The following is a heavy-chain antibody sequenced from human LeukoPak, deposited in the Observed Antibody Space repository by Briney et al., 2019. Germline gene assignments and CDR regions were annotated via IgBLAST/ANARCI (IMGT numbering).Heavy chain of an antibody. CDR1: VFKFDDYG. Sequence: GGSLRLSCAASVFKFDDYGMSWLRQAPGKGLEWVSCINWNGSNTGYVDPVKRLYPIPRDNPKHYVYLQMNSLRAEDTAFYYCEKYSSGSLRAFDIWGQGTMVTVSS. J-gene: IGHJ3*02. V-gene: IGHV3-20*04. CDR2: INWNGSNT. CDR3: EKYSSGSLRAFDI. D-gene: IGHD6-19*01.